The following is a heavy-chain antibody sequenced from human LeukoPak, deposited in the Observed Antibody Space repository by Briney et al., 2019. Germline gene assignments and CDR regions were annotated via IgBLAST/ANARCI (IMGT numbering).Heavy chain of an antibody. Sequence: GGSLRLSCAASGFTFSSYAMSSVRHAPGKGLEWVSAISGSGGSTYYADSVKGRFTVSRDNSKNTLYLQMNSLRAEDTAVYFCARRARDGSTWSRPYYFDYWGQGTLVTVSS. CDR3: ARRARDGSTWSRPYYFDY. V-gene: IGHV3-23*01. CDR1: GFTFSSYA. CDR2: ISGSGGST. J-gene: IGHJ4*02. D-gene: IGHD6-13*01.